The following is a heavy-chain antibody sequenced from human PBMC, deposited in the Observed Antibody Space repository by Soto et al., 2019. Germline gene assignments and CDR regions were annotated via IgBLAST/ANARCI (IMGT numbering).Heavy chain of an antibody. Sequence: QLQLQESDPGLVKPSETLSLTCTVSGGTISSSSYYWGWIRQPPGKGLEWIGSIYYSGSTYYNPSLKSRVTISVDTSKNQFSLKLSSVTAADTAVYYCATPEGGTILNKGDYWGQGTLVTVSS. D-gene: IGHD1-1*01. J-gene: IGHJ4*02. CDR1: GGTISSSSYY. CDR2: IYYSGST. V-gene: IGHV4-39*01. CDR3: ATPEGGTILNKGDY.